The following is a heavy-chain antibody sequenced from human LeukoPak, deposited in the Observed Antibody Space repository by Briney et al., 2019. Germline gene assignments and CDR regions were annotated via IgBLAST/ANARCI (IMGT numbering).Heavy chain of an antibody. CDR2: IKSKTDGGTT. J-gene: IGHJ4*02. Sequence: GGSLRLSCAASGFTFSNAWMSWVRQAPGKGLEWVGRIKSKTDGGTTDYAAPVKGRFTISRDDSKNTLYLQMNSLKTEDTAVYYCTTEELLWFGELYYWGQGTLVTVSS. CDR3: TTEELLWFGELYY. V-gene: IGHV3-15*01. CDR1: GFTFSNAW. D-gene: IGHD3-10*01.